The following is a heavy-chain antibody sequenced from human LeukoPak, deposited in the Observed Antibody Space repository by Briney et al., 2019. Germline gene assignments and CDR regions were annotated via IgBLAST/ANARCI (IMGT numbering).Heavy chain of an antibody. D-gene: IGHD4-11*01. CDR3: ARDWSSKYPFYYGMDV. V-gene: IGHV3-30*03. CDR1: GFTVSNYG. J-gene: IGHJ6*02. CDR2: MSYDGSNK. Sequence: GGSLRLSCAASGFTVSNYGMTWVRQAPGKGLEWMAVMSYDGSNKYYADSVKGRFTISRDNSKNTLYLQMNSLRAEDTAVYYCARDWSSKYPFYYGMDVWGQGTTVTVSS.